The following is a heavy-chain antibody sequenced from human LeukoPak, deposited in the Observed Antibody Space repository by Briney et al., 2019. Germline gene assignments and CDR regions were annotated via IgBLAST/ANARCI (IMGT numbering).Heavy chain of an antibody. V-gene: IGHV3-48*03. D-gene: IGHD6-13*01. CDR1: GFAFSSYQ. CDR2: ISSSGTTI. Sequence: RAGGSLRLSCAAAGFAFSSYQMNWVRQAPGKGLAWVSFISSSGTTIYYADSVKGRFTISRDNSKNTLYLQMSSLRAEDTAVYYCVNGAAAATRWGWFDPWGQGTLVTVSS. CDR3: VNGAAAATRWGWFDP. J-gene: IGHJ5*02.